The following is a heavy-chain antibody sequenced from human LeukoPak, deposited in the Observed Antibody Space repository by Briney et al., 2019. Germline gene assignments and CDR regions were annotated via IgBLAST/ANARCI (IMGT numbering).Heavy chain of an antibody. D-gene: IGHD3-10*01. CDR3: ARGSVRGEFDP. Sequence: SETLSLTCAVYGGSFSGYYWSWIRQPPGKGLEWIGEINHSGSTNYNPSLKSRVTISVDTSKNQFSLKLSSVTAADAAVYSCARGSVRGEFDPWGQGTLVTVSS. CDR1: GGSFSGYY. CDR2: INHSGST. V-gene: IGHV4-34*01. J-gene: IGHJ5*02.